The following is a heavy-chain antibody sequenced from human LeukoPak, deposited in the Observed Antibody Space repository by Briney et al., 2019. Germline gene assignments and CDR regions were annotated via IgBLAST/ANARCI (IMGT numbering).Heavy chain of an antibody. J-gene: IGHJ4*02. CDR3: ARHGPQDSFDY. CDR1: GGSFSGYY. V-gene: IGHV4-34*01. Sequence: PSETLSLTCAVYGGSFSGYYWSWIRQPPGKGLEWIGEINHSGSTNYNPSLKSRVTISVDTSKNQFSLKLSSVTAADTAVYYCARHGPQDSFDYWGQGTLVTVSS. CDR2: INHSGST.